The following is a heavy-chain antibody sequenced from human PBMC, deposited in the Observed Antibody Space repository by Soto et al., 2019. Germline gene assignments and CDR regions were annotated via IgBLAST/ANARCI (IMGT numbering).Heavy chain of an antibody. V-gene: IGHV1-69*08. D-gene: IGHD2-21*01. Sequence: QVQLVQSGAKVKRPGSSVKVSCKASGGTFNSHTINWVRQAPGQGLEWVGRVVPLLGIESHPQKFKDRLTITADTSAQLVFMEPSNLRSEDTAVYYCTRDRPEKDVVPVPRQHFASWGAGTLLTVSS. CDR1: GGTFNSHT. CDR2: VVPLLGIE. CDR3: TRDRPEKDVVPVPRQHFAS. J-gene: IGHJ4*02.